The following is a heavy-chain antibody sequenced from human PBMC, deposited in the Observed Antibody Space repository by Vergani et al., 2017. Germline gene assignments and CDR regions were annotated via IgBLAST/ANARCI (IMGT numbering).Heavy chain of an antibody. V-gene: IGHV3-11*01. D-gene: IGHD5-18*01. Sequence: QVQLVESGGGLVKPGGSLRLSCAASGFTFSDHYMSWIRQAPGKGLEWVSFISSSGNTKYYADSVRGRFTISMDNAKKSLYLQINSLRVEDTAVYYCARLQKGYSSSFDFWGQGTLVTVSS. CDR2: ISSSGNTK. CDR3: ARLQKGYSSSFDF. CDR1: GFTFSDHY. J-gene: IGHJ4*02.